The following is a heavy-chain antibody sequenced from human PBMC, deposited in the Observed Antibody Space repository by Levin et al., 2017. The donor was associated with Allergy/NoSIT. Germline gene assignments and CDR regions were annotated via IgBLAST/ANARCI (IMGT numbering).Heavy chain of an antibody. D-gene: IGHD2-15*01. V-gene: IGHV3-30-3*01. J-gene: IGHJ4*02. CDR3: ARAIRYCSGGSCSHFDY. CDR1: GFTFSSYA. Sequence: GESLKISCAASGFTFSSYAMHWVRQAPGKGLEWVAVISYDGSNKYYADSVKGRFTISRDNSKNTLYLQMNSLRAEDTAVYYCARAIRYCSGGSCSHFDYWGQGTLVTVSS. CDR2: ISYDGSNK.